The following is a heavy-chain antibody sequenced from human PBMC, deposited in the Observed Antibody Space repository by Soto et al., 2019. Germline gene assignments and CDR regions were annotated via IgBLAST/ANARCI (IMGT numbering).Heavy chain of an antibody. CDR2: IDPSDSYT. CDR1: GDSVTSYW. CDR3: ARLKGYCSGGSCYSPYYYYGMDV. J-gene: IGHJ6*02. D-gene: IGHD2-15*01. Sequence: PXESLKISCKGSGDSVTSYWIRWVRQMPGKGLEWMGRIDPSDSYTNYSPSFQGHVTISADKSISTAYLQWSSLKASDTAMYYCARLKGYCSGGSCYSPYYYYGMDVWGQGTTVTVSS. V-gene: IGHV5-10-1*01.